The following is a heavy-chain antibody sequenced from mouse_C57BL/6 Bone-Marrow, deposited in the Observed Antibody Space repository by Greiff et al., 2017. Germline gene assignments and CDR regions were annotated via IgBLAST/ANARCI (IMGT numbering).Heavy chain of an antibody. CDR3: AKRRNYYAIDY. V-gene: IGHV2-5*01. J-gene: IGHJ4*01. CDR2: IWSGGSK. CDR1: GFSLTSYG. Sequence: VKLQESGPGLVQPSQCLSITCTASGFSLTSYGVHWVRQSPGKGLEWLGVIWSGGSKDYNAAFMSRLSITKDNSKSQVFFKMNSLQADDAAIYYCAKRRNYYAIDYWGQGTSVTVSS.